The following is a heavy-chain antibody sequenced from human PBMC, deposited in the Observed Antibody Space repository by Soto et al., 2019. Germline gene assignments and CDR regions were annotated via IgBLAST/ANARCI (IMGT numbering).Heavy chain of an antibody. Sequence: QVQLLESGGGVVQPGRSLRLSCAASGFTFSSYGMHWVRQAPGKGLEWVAVIWYDGSNKYYADSVKGRFTISRDNSKNTLYMQMNSLRAEDTAVYYCARENYCSGGSCYSVDYWGQGTLVTVSS. CDR1: GFTFSSYG. CDR2: IWYDGSNK. CDR3: ARENYCSGGSCYSVDY. J-gene: IGHJ4*02. V-gene: IGHV3-33*01. D-gene: IGHD2-15*01.